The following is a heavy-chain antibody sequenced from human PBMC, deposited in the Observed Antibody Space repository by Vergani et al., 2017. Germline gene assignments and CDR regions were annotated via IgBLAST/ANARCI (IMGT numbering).Heavy chain of an antibody. V-gene: IGHV1-18*01. CDR1: GYTFTSYG. CDR3: ATACSSTRCYDAFDI. D-gene: IGHD2-2*01. CDR2: ISAYNGNT. Sequence: QVQLVQSGAEVKKPGASVKVSCKASGYTFTSYGISWVRQAPGQGLEWMGWISAYNGNTNYAQKLQGRVTMTTDTSTRTAYMELRSLRFEDTAVYYCATACSSTRCYDAFDIWGQGTMVTVSS. J-gene: IGHJ3*02.